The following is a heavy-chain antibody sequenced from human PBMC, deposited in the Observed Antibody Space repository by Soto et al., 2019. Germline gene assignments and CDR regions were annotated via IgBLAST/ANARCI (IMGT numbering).Heavy chain of an antibody. J-gene: IGHJ4*02. CDR2: IYHSGST. CDR3: ARDHRLRYFDWLPYFDY. CDR1: GGSISCSNW. Sequence: SETLSLTCAVSGGSISCSNWWSWVRQPPGKGLEWIGEIYHSGSTNYNPSLKSRVTISVDKSKNQFSLKLSSVTAADTAVYYCARDHRLRYFDWLPYFDYWGQGTLVTVSS. D-gene: IGHD3-9*01. V-gene: IGHV4-4*02.